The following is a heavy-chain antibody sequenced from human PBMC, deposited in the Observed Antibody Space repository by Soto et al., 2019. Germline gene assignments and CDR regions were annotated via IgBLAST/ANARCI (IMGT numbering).Heavy chain of an antibody. CDR2: ISAYNGNT. CDR3: ATGKRDAFDI. J-gene: IGHJ3*02. CDR1: GYTFTSYG. D-gene: IGHD1-26*01. Sequence: GASVKVSCKASGYTFTSYGISWVRQAPGQGLEWMGWISAYNGNTNYAQKLQGRVTMTRNTSTSTAYMELSSLRSEDTAVYYCATGKRDAFDIWGQGTMVTVSS. V-gene: IGHV1-18*01.